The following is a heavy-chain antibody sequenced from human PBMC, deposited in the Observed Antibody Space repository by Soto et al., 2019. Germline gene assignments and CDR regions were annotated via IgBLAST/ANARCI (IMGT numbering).Heavy chain of an antibody. CDR2: IWYDGSNK. D-gene: IGHD6-13*01. Sequence: VGSLRLSCAASGFTFSSYGMHWVRQAPGKGLEWVAVIWYDGSNKYYADSVKGRFTISRDNSKNTLYLQMNSLRAEDTAVYYCAKSRWASAWFDPWGQGTLVTVSS. J-gene: IGHJ5*02. CDR3: AKSRWASAWFDP. CDR1: GFTFSSYG. V-gene: IGHV3-33*06.